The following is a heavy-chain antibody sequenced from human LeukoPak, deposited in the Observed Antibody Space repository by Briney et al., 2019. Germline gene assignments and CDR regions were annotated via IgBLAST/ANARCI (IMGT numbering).Heavy chain of an antibody. D-gene: IGHD6-13*01. CDR1: GFTFRNYW. J-gene: IGHJ3*02. CDR2: TKPDGSAE. V-gene: IGHV3-7*03. CDR3: ARDRDIAADGMEGGDAFDI. Sequence: PGGSLRLSCAASGFTFRNYWMGWVRQAPGKGLEWVANTKPDGSAEYYADSVRGRFTTSRDNANNFLYLQMNSLRAEDTAVYYCARDRDIAADGMEGGDAFDIWGPGTLVTVSP.